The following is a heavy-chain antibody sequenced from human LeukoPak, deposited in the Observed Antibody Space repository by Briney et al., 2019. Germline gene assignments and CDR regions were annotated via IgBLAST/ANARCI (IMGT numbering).Heavy chain of an antibody. Sequence: GGSLRLSCAASGFTFSSYWMHWVRQAPGKGPVWVSRINSDGSSTSYADSVKGRFTISRDNAKNTLYLQMNSLRAEDTAVYYCARVELYYDFWSGYLYPDYWGQGTLVTVSS. J-gene: IGHJ4*02. CDR1: GFTFSSYW. CDR3: ARVELYYDFWSGYLYPDY. V-gene: IGHV3-74*01. D-gene: IGHD3-3*01. CDR2: INSDGSST.